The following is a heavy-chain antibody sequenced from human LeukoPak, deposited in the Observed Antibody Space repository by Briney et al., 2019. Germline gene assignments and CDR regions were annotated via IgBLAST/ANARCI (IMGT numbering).Heavy chain of an antibody. J-gene: IGHJ5*02. D-gene: IGHD2-2*01. Sequence: GGSLRLSCEVSGFTFSSYWMNWVRQAPGKGLEWVANIKQDGSDKYYVDSVKGRFTISRDNAKNSLYLQMNSLRAEDTAVYYCARARYCSSTSCYPSRINWFDPWGQGTLVTVSS. CDR3: ARARYCSSTSCYPSRINWFDP. CDR2: IKQDGSDK. V-gene: IGHV3-7*03. CDR1: GFTFSSYW.